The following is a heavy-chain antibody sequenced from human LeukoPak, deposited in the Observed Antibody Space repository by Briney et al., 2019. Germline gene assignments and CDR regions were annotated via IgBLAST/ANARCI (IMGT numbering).Heavy chain of an antibody. V-gene: IGHV4-59*08. CDR3: ARRNDYGDPRSDYFDY. D-gene: IGHD4-17*01. CDR2: IYYSGST. J-gene: IGHJ4*02. Sequence: SETLSLTCTVSGGSISSYYWSWIRQPPGKGLEWIGYIYYSGSTNYNPSLKSRVTISVDTSKNQFSLKLSSVTAADTAVYYCARRNDYGDPRSDYFDYWGQGTLVTVSS. CDR1: GGSISSYY.